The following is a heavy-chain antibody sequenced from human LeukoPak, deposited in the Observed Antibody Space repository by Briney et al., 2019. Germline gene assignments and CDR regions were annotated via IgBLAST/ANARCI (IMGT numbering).Heavy chain of an antibody. D-gene: IGHD5-18*01. CDR1: GFTVSSNY. J-gene: IGHJ4*02. Sequence: GGSLRLSCAASGFTVSSNYMSWVRQAPGKGLEWVSVIYSGGSTYYADSVKGRFTISRHISKNPLYLQMNSLRAEDTAVYYCVTSVDSAMVGYWGQGTLVTVSS. CDR3: VTSVDSAMVGY. V-gene: IGHV3-53*04. CDR2: IYSGGST.